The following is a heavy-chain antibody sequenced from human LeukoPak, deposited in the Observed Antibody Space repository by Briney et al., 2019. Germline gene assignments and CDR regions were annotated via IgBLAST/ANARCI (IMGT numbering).Heavy chain of an antibody. CDR3: FGVPYYYYGMDV. D-gene: IGHD3-3*01. CDR1: GGSISSGDYY. CDR2: IYHSGST. V-gene: IGHV4-30-2*01. Sequence: SQTLSLTCTVSGGSISSGDYYWRWIHQPPGKGLEWIGYIYHSGSTYYNPSLKSRATISVDRSKNQFSLKLSSVTAADTAVYYCFGVPYYYYGMDVWGQGTTVTVSS. J-gene: IGHJ6*02.